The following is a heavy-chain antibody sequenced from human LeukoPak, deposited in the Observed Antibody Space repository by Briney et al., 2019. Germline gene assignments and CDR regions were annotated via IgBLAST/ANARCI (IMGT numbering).Heavy chain of an antibody. CDR3: ARDLVQEFRFWSGSQGAFDI. J-gene: IGHJ3*02. Sequence: GASVRVSCKASGFSFTDSSVHWMRQARGQSPEWIGWIVVGSGNTNYAQKFQERVSFTRDTSTSTAYMELSSLRSEDTAVYYCARDLVQEFRFWSGSQGAFDIWGQGTMVTVSS. D-gene: IGHD3-3*01. CDR2: IVVGSGNT. V-gene: IGHV1-58*01. CDR1: GFSFTDSS.